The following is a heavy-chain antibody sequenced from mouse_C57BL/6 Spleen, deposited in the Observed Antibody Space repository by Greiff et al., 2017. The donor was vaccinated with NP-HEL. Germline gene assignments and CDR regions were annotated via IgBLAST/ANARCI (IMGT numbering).Heavy chain of an antibody. CDR1: GYTFTDYN. CDR2: INPNNGGT. J-gene: IGHJ4*01. V-gene: IGHV1-22*01. Sequence: VQLQQSGPELVKPGASVKMSCKASGYTFTDYNMHWVKQSHGKSLEWIGYINPNNGGTSYNQKFKGKATLTVNKSSSTAYMELRSLTSEDSAVYYCARSHYSTHYYAMDYWGQGTSVTVSS. D-gene: IGHD2-5*01. CDR3: ARSHYSTHYYAMDY.